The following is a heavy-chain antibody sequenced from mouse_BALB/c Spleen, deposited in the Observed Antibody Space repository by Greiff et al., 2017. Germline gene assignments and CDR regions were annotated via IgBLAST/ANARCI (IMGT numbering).Heavy chain of an antibody. V-gene: IGHV3-6*02. J-gene: IGHJ1*01. CDR2: ISYNGST. Sequence: EVQLQESGPGLVKPSQSLSLTCSVTGYSITSGYYWNWIRQFPGNKLEWMGYISYNGSTNYNPSLKNRISLTRDTSKNQFFLKLNSVTTEDTATLYCARAGATMITRGVFPYWYFDVWGAGTTVTVSS. CDR3: ARAGATMITRGVFPYWYFDV. D-gene: IGHD2-4*01. CDR1: GYSITSGYY.